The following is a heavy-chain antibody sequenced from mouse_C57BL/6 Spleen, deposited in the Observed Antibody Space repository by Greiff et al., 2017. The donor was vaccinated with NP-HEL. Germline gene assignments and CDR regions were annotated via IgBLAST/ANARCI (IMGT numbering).Heavy chain of an antibody. J-gene: IGHJ4*01. CDR1: GYTFTSYW. D-gene: IGHD3-3*01. Sequence: VQLQESGAELVKPGASVKMSCKASGYTFTSYWITWVKQRPGQGLEWIGDIYPGSGSTNYNEKFKSKATLTVDTSSSTAYMQLSSLTSEDSAVYYCARYRDRGAMDYWGQGTSVTVSS. V-gene: IGHV1-55*01. CDR3: ARYRDRGAMDY. CDR2: IYPGSGST.